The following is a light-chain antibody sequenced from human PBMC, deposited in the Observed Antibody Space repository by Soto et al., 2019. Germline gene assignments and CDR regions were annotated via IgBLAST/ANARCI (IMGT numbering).Light chain of an antibody. J-gene: IGKJ5*01. Sequence: EIVLTQSPATLSLSPGERATLSCRASQSANDYLAWYQQRPGQAPRLLIYDASNRATGIPAKFSGSGSGTDFTLTISTLEPEDSAVYYCQQRHMWPITFGQGTRLEIK. CDR3: QQRHMWPIT. V-gene: IGKV3-11*01. CDR1: QSANDY. CDR2: DAS.